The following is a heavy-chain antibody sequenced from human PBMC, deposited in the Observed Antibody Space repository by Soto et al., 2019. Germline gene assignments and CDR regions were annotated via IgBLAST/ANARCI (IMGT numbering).Heavy chain of an antibody. D-gene: IGHD6-6*01. CDR3: ARGISKTYSSSL. CDR1: GGSFSGYY. J-gene: IGHJ4*02. CDR2: INHSGST. Sequence: SATLSLTCAVYGGSFSGYYWSWIRQPPGKGLEWIGEINHSGSTNYNPSLKSRVTISVDTSKNQFSLKLSSVTAADTAVYYCARGISKTYSSSLWGQGTLVTVSS. V-gene: IGHV4-34*01.